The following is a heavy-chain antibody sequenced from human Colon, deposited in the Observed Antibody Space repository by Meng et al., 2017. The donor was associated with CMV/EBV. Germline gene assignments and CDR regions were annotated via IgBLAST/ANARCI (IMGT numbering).Heavy chain of an antibody. CDR1: GFTSSSLG. CDR3: ARQNGGNSPYYFDY. CDR2: ISTISGFM. J-gene: IGHJ4*02. V-gene: IGHV3-21*04. D-gene: IGHD4-23*01. Sequence: GESLKISCAASGFTSSSLGMNWVRQAPGKGLEWVSSISTISGFMYYADSVRGRFTISRDNAKNSVYLQMNSLRSEDTAVYYCARQNGGNSPYYFDYWGQGTLVTVSS.